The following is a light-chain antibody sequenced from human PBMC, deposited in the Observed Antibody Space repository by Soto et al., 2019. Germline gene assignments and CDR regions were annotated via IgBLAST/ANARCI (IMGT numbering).Light chain of an antibody. V-gene: IGKV3-20*01. CDR1: QSVSSTY. Sequence: EIVLTQSPGTLSLSPGERATLSCRDSQSVSSTYLAWYQQKPGQAPRLLIYGASSRAAGIPDRFSGSGSGTDFTLTISRLEPEDFAVYYCQQYGSSPITFGQGTRLEIK. J-gene: IGKJ5*01. CDR3: QQYGSSPIT. CDR2: GAS.